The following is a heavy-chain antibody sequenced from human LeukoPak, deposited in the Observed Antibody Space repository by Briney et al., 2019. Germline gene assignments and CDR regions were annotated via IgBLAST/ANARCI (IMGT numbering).Heavy chain of an antibody. CDR2: MNPNSGST. V-gene: IGHV1-8*01. J-gene: IGHJ4*02. D-gene: IGHD3-22*01. CDR1: GYTFTSYD. Sequence: ASVKVSCKASGYTFTSYDINWMRQATGQGLEWMGWMNPNSGSTDYAQKFQGRVTMTRNTSISTAYMELSSLRSEDTAVYYCARGDDSSGYFDYWGQGTLVTVSS. CDR3: ARGDDSSGYFDY.